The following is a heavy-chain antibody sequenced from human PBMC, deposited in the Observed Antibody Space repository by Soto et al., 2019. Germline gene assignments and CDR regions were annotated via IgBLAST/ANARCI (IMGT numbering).Heavy chain of an antibody. V-gene: IGHV3-23*01. CDR1: GFTFSSHA. Sequence: EVQLLESGGGLVQPGESLRLSCAASGFTFSSHAMNWVRQAPGKGLEWLSAISGSASDIYYADSVKGRFTISRDSSTNTVFLQMNSLRAEDTALYYCAKKRSGSWSMGCFDSWGQGTLVTVSS. CDR2: ISGSASDI. CDR3: AKKRSGSWSMGCFDS. J-gene: IGHJ4*02. D-gene: IGHD3-16*01.